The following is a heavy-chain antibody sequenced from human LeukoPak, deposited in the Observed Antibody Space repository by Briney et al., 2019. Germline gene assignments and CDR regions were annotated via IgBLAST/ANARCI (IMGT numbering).Heavy chain of an antibody. CDR3: ARGGSSTMIVVVRRWWFDP. CDR1: GYSISSGYY. J-gene: IGHJ5*02. Sequence: SETLSLTCTVSGYSISSGYYWGWIRQPPGKGLEWIGSIYHSGSTYYNPSLKSRVTISVDTPKNQFSLKLSSVTAADTAVYYCARGGSSTMIVVVRRWWFDPWGQGTLVTVSS. D-gene: IGHD3-22*01. CDR2: IYHSGST. V-gene: IGHV4-38-2*02.